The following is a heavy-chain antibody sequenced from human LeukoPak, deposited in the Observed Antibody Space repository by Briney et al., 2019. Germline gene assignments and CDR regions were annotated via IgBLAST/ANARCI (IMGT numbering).Heavy chain of an antibody. CDR1: GFTFSSYW. CDR2: IKQDGSEK. J-gene: IGHJ4*02. CDR3: ARGGENYYGSGSLDY. Sequence: GGSLRLSCAASGFTFSSYWMSWVRQAPGKGLEWVANIKQDGSEKYYVDSLKGRFTISRDNAKNSLYLQMNSLRAEDTAVYYCARGGENYYGSGSLDYWGQGTLVTVSS. D-gene: IGHD3-10*01. V-gene: IGHV3-7*01.